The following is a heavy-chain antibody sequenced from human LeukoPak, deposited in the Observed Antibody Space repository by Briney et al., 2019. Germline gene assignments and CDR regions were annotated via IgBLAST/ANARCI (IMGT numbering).Heavy chain of an antibody. Sequence: GGSLRLSCAASGFTVSSNYMSWVRQAPGKGLEWVSVIYSGGSTYYADSVKGRFTISRDNSKNTLYLQMNSLRAEDTAVYYCAKDSGSYSAYYYGMDVWGQGTTVTVSS. CDR3: AKDSGSYSAYYYGMDV. CDR2: IYSGGST. V-gene: IGHV3-53*05. J-gene: IGHJ6*02. D-gene: IGHD1-26*01. CDR1: GFTVSSNY.